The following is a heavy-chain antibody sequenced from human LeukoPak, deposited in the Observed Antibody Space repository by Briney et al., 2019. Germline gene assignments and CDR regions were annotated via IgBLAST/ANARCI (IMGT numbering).Heavy chain of an antibody. CDR2: IYHSGST. J-gene: IGHJ4*02. D-gene: IGHD1-14*01. V-gene: IGHV4-4*02. CDR1: GGSIGSSNW. CDR3: VSGGNHPIKLFDY. Sequence: PSETLSLTCAVSGGSIGSSNWWSWVRQPPGKGLAWIGEIYHSGSTNYNPSLKSRVTISVDKSKNQFSPQLNSVTAADTAIYYCVSGGNHPIKLFDYWGQGTLVTVSS.